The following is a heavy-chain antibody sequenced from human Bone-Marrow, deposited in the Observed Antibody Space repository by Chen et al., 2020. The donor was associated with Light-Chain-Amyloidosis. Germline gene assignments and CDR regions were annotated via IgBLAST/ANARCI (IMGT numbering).Heavy chain of an antibody. CDR2: IYYSGST. V-gene: IGHV4-39*01. CDR1: GGSISSSSYY. CDR3: ARHYAGITIVWGVTALFDY. D-gene: IGHD3-10*01. Sequence: QLQLQESGPGLVKPSETLSLTCTVSGGSISSSSYYWGWIRQPPGKGLEWIGSIYYSGSTYYNPSLKSRVTISVDTSKNQFSLKLSSVTAADTAVYYCARHYAGITIVWGVTALFDYWGQGTLVTVSS. J-gene: IGHJ4*02.